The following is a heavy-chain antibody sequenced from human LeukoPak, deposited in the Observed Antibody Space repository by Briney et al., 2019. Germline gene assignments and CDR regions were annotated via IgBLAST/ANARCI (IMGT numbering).Heavy chain of an antibody. CDR1: GFTFSSYA. V-gene: IGHV3-23*01. CDR3: AKYCSSTSCANEYFQH. CDR2: ISGSGGST. Sequence: GESLRLSCAASGFTFSSYAMSWVRQAPGKGLEWVSAISGSGGSTYYADSVKGRFTISRDNSKNTLYLQMNSLRAEDTAVYYCAKYCSSTSCANEYFQHWGQGTLVTVSS. D-gene: IGHD2-2*01. J-gene: IGHJ1*01.